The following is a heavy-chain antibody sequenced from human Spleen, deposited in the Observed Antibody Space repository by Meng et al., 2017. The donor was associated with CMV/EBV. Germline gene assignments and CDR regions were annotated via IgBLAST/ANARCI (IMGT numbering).Heavy chain of an antibody. Sequence: GESLKISCAASGFTFDENAMHWVRQAPGKGLEWVSLISWDGGTTSYSDSVKGRFTISRDNNINSLYLQMNSLRPEDSALYYCVKDPSPNYYDSGYYFDYWGQGTLVTVSS. CDR1: GFTFDENA. CDR3: VKDPSPNYYDSGYYFDY. J-gene: IGHJ4*02. CDR2: ISWDGGTT. D-gene: IGHD3-10*01. V-gene: IGHV3-43D*03.